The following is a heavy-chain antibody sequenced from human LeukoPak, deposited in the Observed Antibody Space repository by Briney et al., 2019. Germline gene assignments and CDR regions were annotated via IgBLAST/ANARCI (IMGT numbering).Heavy chain of an antibody. V-gene: IGHV4-4*07. CDR3: ARDHTTLRYSIYYYGMDV. D-gene: IGHD3-9*01. CDR2: IYTSGST. J-gene: IGHJ6*02. Sequence: SETLSLTCTVSGGSISSYYWSWIRQPAGKGLEWIGRIYTSGSTNYNPSLKSRVTMPVDTPKNQFSLKLSSVTAADTAVYYCARDHTTLRYSIYYYGMDVWGQGTTVTVSS. CDR1: GGSISSYY.